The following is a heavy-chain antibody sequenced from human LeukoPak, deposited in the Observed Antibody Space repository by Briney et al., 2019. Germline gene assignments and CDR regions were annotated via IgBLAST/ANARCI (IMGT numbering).Heavy chain of an antibody. V-gene: IGHV3-23*01. D-gene: IGHD6-6*01. CDR1: GFTFSNYV. Sequence: GGSLRLSCAASGFTFSNYVMNWVRQTPGKGLEWVSAISGSGGSTYYADSVKGRFTISRDNAKNSLYLQMNSLRAEDTAVYYCARAQYSSSSGWFDPWGQGTLVTVSS. CDR3: ARAQYSSSSGWFDP. J-gene: IGHJ5*02. CDR2: ISGSGGST.